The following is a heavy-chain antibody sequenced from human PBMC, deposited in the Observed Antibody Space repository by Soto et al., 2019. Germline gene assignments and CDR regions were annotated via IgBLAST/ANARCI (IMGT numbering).Heavy chain of an antibody. J-gene: IGHJ6*01. CDR3: VKDWTGDTCPCMDV. D-gene: IGHD2-8*02. CDR1: GFTFNNYA. V-gene: IGHV3-23*01. CDR2: ISGGDGST. Sequence: EVQLLESGGGLVQPGGSLRLSCAASGFTFNNYAMTWVRQAPGKGLEWVSTISGGDGSTHYADSVKGRLTISRDNSKNALYLQMSSLRAEDTALYYCVKDWTGDTCPCMDVWGQGTTVTVSS.